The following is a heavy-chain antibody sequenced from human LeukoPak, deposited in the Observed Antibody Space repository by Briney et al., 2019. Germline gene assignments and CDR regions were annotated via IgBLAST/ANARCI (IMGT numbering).Heavy chain of an antibody. Sequence: PSETLSLTCIVSGGSISSRSYYWDWIRQPPGKGLEWIGNLFDSGNTHYNPSLRSRLTMSVDTSKNQFSLKLNSVTPEDTAVYYCARGWGMDVWGQGTTVTVSS. CDR2: LFDSGNT. V-gene: IGHV4-39*01. CDR1: GGSISSRSYY. CDR3: ARGWGMDV. J-gene: IGHJ6*02.